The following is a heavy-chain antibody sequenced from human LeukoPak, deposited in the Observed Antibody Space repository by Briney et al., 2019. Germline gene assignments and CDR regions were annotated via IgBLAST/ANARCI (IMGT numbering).Heavy chain of an antibody. CDR1: GFTFTNYN. V-gene: IGHV3-48*01. CDR3: ARLYGDWFDP. CDR2: ISGGSGTI. D-gene: IGHD4-17*01. Sequence: GGSLRLSCAASGFTFTNYNMNWVRQAPGKGLEWISYISGGSGTIYYADSVRGRFTVSRDNAKDSLWLQMDSLRVEDTTVYFCARLYGDWFDPWGPGTLVTVSS. J-gene: IGHJ5*02.